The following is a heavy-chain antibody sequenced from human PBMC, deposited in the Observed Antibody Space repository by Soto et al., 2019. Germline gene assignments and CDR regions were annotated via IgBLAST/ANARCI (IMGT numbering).Heavy chain of an antibody. CDR1: GGSISSYY. J-gene: IGHJ6*03. CDR3: ARLGRDFWSGYPCMDV. CDR2: IYYSGST. Sequence: PSETLSLTCTVSGGSISSYYWSWIRQPPGKGLEWIGYIYYSGSTNYNPSLKSRVTISVDTSKNQFSLKLSSVTAADTAVYYCARLGRDFWSGYPCMDVWGKGTTVTVSS. V-gene: IGHV4-59*08. D-gene: IGHD3-3*01.